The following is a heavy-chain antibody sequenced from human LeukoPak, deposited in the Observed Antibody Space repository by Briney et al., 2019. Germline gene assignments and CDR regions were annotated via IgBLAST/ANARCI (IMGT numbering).Heavy chain of an antibody. J-gene: IGHJ4*02. CDR1: GFIFSNYW. CDR2: IKQDGSEK. D-gene: IGHD3-16*01. CDR3: AREPQGADDFDY. V-gene: IGHV3-7*05. Sequence: PGGSLRLSCSASGFIFSNYWMTWVRQAPGKGLEWVANIKQDGSEKYYVDSVKGRFTISRDNAKNSLYLQMNSLRAEDTAVYYCAREPQGADDFDYWGQGTLVTVSS.